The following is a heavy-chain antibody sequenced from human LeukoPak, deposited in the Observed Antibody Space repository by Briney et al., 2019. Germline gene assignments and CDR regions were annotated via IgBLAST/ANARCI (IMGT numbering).Heavy chain of an antibody. V-gene: IGHV1-3*01. J-gene: IGHJ4*02. CDR1: GYTFSNYA. Sequence: ASVKVSCKASGYTFSNYAIHWVRQAPGQRLEWMGWIDADNGKTNYSRKFQGRATLSRDTSASTAYMELSSLRSEDTAVYYCARGYYDLLTGHVVTYYFDYWGQGTLVTVSS. CDR2: IDADNGKT. D-gene: IGHD3-9*01. CDR3: ARGYYDLLTGHVVTYYFDY.